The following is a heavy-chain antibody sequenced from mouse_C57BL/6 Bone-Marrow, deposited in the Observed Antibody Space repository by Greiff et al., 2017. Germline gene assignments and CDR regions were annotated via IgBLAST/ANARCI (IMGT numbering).Heavy chain of an antibody. CDR2: ISDGGSYT. CDR1: GFTFSSYA. Sequence: EVQWVESGGGLVKPGGSLKLSCAASGFTFSSYAMSWVRQTPEKRLEWVATISDGGSYTYYPANVKGRFTISRDNAKNNLYLQMSHLTSEDTAMYYCAREDTTVVAPWYFDYWGQGTTLTVSS. J-gene: IGHJ2*01. D-gene: IGHD1-1*01. CDR3: AREDTTVVAPWYFDY. V-gene: IGHV5-4*01.